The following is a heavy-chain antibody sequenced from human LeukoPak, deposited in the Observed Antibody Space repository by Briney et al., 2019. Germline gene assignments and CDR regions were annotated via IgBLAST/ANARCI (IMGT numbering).Heavy chain of an antibody. CDR1: GFTFSSYG. CDR2: IRYDGSNK. V-gene: IGHV3-30*02. J-gene: IGHJ4*02. D-gene: IGHD3-22*01. Sequence: GGSLRLSCAASGFTFSSYGMHWVRQAPGKGLEWVAFIRYDGSNKYYADSVKGRFTISRDNSKNTLYLQMNSLKTEDTAVYYCTTSLSSGYYIDYWGQGTLVTVSS. CDR3: TTSLSSGYYIDY.